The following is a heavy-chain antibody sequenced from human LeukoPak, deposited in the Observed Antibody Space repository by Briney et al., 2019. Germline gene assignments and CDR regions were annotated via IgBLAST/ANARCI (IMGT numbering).Heavy chain of an antibody. J-gene: IGHJ5*02. Sequence: SETLSLTCAVYGGSFSGYYWSWIRQPPGKGLEWIGEINHSGSTNYNPSLKSRVTISVDTSKNQFSLKLSSVTAADTAVYYCARPHYYGSGSYPFDPWGQGTLVTVSS. CDR2: INHSGST. V-gene: IGHV4-34*01. CDR3: ARPHYYGSGSYPFDP. D-gene: IGHD3-10*01. CDR1: GGSFSGYY.